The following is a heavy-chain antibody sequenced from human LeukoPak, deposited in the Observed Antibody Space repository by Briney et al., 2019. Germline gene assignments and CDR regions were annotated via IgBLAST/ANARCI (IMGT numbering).Heavy chain of an antibody. CDR1: GFTFSSYG. CDR2: IWYDGSNK. J-gene: IGHJ6*02. V-gene: IGHV3-33*01. Sequence: QPGGSLRLSCAASGFTFSSYGMHWVRQAPGKGLEWGAVIWYDGSNKYYADSVKGRFTISRDNSKNTLYLQMNSLRAEDTAVYYCARDFGYYGSGSYLGMDVWGQGTTVTVS. CDR3: ARDFGYYGSGSYLGMDV. D-gene: IGHD3-10*01.